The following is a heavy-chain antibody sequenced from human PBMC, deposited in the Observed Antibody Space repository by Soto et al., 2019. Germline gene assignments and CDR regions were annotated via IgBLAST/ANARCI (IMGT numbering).Heavy chain of an antibody. Sequence: ALLNVSSKASGYTFTGYYMHWIRQAPGQGLEWMGWINPDTGGTNYAQKFQGRVTMTRDTSISTAYMELSSLTSDDTAVFYCARKVRDYNFDYWGQGTLVTVSS. V-gene: IGHV1-2*02. CDR3: ARKVRDYNFDY. J-gene: IGHJ4*02. D-gene: IGHD3-16*01. CDR1: GYTFTGYY. CDR2: INPDTGGT.